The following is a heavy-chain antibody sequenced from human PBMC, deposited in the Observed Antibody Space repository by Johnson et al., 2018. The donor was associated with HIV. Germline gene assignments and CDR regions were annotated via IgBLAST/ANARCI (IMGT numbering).Heavy chain of an antibody. CDR3: ARGPILEWLSGDGFDM. D-gene: IGHD3-3*01. J-gene: IGHJ3*02. Sequence: QVLLVESGGGVVQPGRSLRLSCAASGFTFSSYAMHWVRQAPGKGLEWVAVISYDGSNKYYADSVKGRFTISSDNSKNTLYLQMNSLRVEDTAMYYCARGPILEWLSGDGFDMWGQGTMVTV. CDR1: GFTFSSYA. CDR2: ISYDGSNK. V-gene: IGHV3-30-3*01.